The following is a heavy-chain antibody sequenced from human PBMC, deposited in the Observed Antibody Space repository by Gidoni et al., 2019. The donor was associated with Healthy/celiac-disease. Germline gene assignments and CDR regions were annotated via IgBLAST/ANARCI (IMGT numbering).Heavy chain of an antibody. Sequence: EVQLLESGGGLVQPGGSLRLSCAASGFTFSSHAMSWVRLAPGKGLGWVSAISGSGGSTYYADSVKGRFTISRDNSKNTLYLQMNSLRAEDTAVYYCAKAALAAAALYYFDYWGQGTLVTVSS. CDR3: AKAALAAAALYYFDY. D-gene: IGHD6-13*01. CDR2: ISGSGGST. J-gene: IGHJ4*02. CDR1: GFTFSSHA. V-gene: IGHV3-23*01.